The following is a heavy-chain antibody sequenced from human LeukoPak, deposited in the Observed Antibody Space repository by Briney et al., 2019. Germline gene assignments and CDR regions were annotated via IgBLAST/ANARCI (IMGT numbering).Heavy chain of an antibody. CDR3: ARTGKNWETGYGMDV. V-gene: IGHV4-59*01. J-gene: IGHJ6*02. D-gene: IGHD7-27*01. Sequence: SETLSLTCTVSGGSITSYYWSWIRQPPGKGLEWIGFIYYSGNTNYNPSLKSRVSISVDTSKNQFSVKLTSVTAADTAVYYCARTGKNWETGYGMDVWGQGTTVTVSS. CDR1: GGSITSYY. CDR2: IYYSGNT.